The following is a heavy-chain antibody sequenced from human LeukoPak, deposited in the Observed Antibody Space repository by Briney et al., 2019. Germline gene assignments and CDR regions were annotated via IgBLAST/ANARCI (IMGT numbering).Heavy chain of an antibody. CDR1: GFTFGSYW. CDR2: IDRDGRST. V-gene: IGHV3-74*01. J-gene: IGHJ5*02. Sequence: PGGSLRLSCAASGFTFGSYWMHWGRQAPGKGLVWVSHIDRDGRSTNYAGSVKGRFTISRDNARNTLFLQMNSLRVEDTAVYYCARDRGSTNWFDPWGQGTLVTVSS. D-gene: IGHD1-26*01. CDR3: ARDRGSTNWFDP.